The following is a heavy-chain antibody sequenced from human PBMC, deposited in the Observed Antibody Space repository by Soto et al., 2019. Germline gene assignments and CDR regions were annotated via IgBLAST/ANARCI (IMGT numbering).Heavy chain of an antibody. CDR2: ISGSGGST. J-gene: IGHJ6*03. Sequence: GGSLRLSCAASGFTFSSYAMSWVRQAPGKGLEWVSAISGSGGSTYYADSVKGRFTISRDNSKNTLYLQMNSLRAEDTAVYYCAKDYLDKGDCSGGSCYSYYYYMDVWGKGTTVTVSS. V-gene: IGHV3-23*01. CDR3: AKDYLDKGDCSGGSCYSYYYYMDV. D-gene: IGHD2-15*01. CDR1: GFTFSSYA.